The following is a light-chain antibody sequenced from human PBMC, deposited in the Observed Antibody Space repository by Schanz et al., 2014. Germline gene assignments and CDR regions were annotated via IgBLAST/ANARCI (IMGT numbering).Light chain of an antibody. CDR2: GNS. CDR3: QSYDSSLSVV. V-gene: IGLV1-40*01. J-gene: IGLJ1*01. Sequence: QSVLTQPPSVSGAPGQRVTISCTGSSSNIGAGYDVHWYQQLPGTAPKLLIYGNSNRPSGVPDRFSGSKSGTSASLAITGLQVEDEADYYCQSYDSSLSVVFGTGTKLTVL. CDR1: SSNIGAGYD.